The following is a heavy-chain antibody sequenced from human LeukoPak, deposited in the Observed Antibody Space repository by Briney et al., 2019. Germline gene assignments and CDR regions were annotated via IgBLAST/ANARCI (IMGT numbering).Heavy chain of an antibody. CDR1: GFTFSSYE. CDR2: ISSSGSTI. V-gene: IGHV3-48*03. J-gene: IGHJ4*02. CDR3: AREGIAAAGTYFDY. Sequence: GGSLRLSCAASGFTFSSYEMNWVRQAPGKGLEWVSYISSSGSTIYYADSVKGRFTISRGNAKNSLYLQMNSLRAEDTAVYYCAREGIAAAGTYFDYWGQGTLVTVSS. D-gene: IGHD6-13*01.